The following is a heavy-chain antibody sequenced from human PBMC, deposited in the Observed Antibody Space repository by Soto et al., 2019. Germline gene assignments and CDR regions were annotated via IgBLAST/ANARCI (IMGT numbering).Heavy chain of an antibody. J-gene: IGHJ3*01. V-gene: IGHV3-23*01. D-gene: IGHD2-15*01. CDR2: ISGSGDST. CDR3: ARELGYCSGGSCYMDGAFDF. CDR1: GSTFRSYA. Sequence: EVQLWESGGGLVQPGGSLSLSCAASGSTFRSYAMSWVRQAPGKGLEWVSVISGSGDSTYYADSVKGRFTISRDNSKNTLYVQMNSLRAEDTAVYYCARELGYCSGGSCYMDGAFDFWGQGTMVTVSS.